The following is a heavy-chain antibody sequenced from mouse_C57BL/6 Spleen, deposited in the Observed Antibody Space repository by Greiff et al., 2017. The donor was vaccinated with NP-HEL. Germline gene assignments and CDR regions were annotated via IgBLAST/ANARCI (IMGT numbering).Heavy chain of an antibody. CDR2: FHPYNDDT. CDR1: GYTFTTYP. D-gene: IGHD1-1*01. V-gene: IGHV1-47*01. J-gene: IGHJ4*01. Sequence: QVQLKESGAELVKPGASVKMSCKASGYTFTTYPIEWMKQNHGKSLEWIGNFHPYNDDTKYNEKFKGKATLTVEKSSSTVYLELSRLTSDDSAVYYCARGLLRYYAMDYWGQGTSVTVSS. CDR3: ARGLLRYYAMDY.